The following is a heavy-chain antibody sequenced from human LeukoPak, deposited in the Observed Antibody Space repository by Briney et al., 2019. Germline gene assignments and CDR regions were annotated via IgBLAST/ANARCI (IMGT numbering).Heavy chain of an antibody. V-gene: IGHV1-24*01. CDR1: GYTLTELS. D-gene: IGHD1-26*01. J-gene: IGHJ3*02. CDR2: FDPEDGET. Sequence: ASVKVSCKVSGYTLTELSMHWVRQAPGKGLEWMGGFDPEDGETIYAQKFQGRVTMTEDTSTDTAYMELSSLRSEDTAVYYCATPKWELGAGDAFDIWGQGTMVAVSS. CDR3: ATPKWELGAGDAFDI.